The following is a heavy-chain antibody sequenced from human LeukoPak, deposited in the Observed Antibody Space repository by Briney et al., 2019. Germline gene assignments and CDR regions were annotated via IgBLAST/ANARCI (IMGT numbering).Heavy chain of an antibody. CDR1: GSTVSGNY. D-gene: IGHD6-19*01. V-gene: IGHV3-53*01. J-gene: IGHJ4*02. CDR3: ARVESTGWWHYFDY. Sequence: PGGSLRLSCAASGSTVSGNYMSWVRQAPGKGLEWVSVIYSGANTYYADSVKGRFTISTDASKNTLYVQMNSLRAEDTAVYYRARVESTGWWHYFDYWGQGTLVTVSS. CDR2: IYSGANT.